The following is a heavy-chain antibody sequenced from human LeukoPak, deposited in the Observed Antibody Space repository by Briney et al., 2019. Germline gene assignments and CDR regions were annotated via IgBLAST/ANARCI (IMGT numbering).Heavy chain of an antibody. J-gene: IGHJ4*02. V-gene: IGHV3-21*01. CDR1: GFTFNSYS. CDR2: ISGSNSYI. Sequence: GGSLRLSCAASGFTFNSYSMNWVRQAPGKGLVWVSSISGSNSYIYYADSMKGRFTISRDNAKNSLYLQMNSLRAEDTAVYYCAKVGTYGSGSYNFDYWGQGTLVTVSS. CDR3: AKVGTYGSGSYNFDY. D-gene: IGHD3-10*01.